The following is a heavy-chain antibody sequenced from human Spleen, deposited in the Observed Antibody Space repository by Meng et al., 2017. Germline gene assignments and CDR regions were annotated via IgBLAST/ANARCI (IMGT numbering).Heavy chain of an antibody. J-gene: IGHJ4*02. CDR2: IYYSGST. Sequence: LQESGPMLVKPSQTLSLTCTVSGDSISSGGYYWSWIRQHPGKGLEWIGYIYYSGSTYYNPSLKSLVTMSVDTSKNQFSLNLSSVTAADTAVYYCARGIAVAGTNPPFDYWGQGTLVTVSS. D-gene: IGHD6-19*01. V-gene: IGHV4-31*01. CDR3: ARGIAVAGTNPPFDY. CDR1: GDSISSGGYY.